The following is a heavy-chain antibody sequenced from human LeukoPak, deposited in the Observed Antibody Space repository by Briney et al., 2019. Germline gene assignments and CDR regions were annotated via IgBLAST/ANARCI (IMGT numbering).Heavy chain of an antibody. CDR3: ARGSTVTTTVYYFDY. V-gene: IGHV4-4*07. CDR1: GGSISSYY. Sequence: SETLSLTCTVSGGSISSYYWRWMRQPAGKGPEWIGRIYTSGSTNYNPSLKSRVTMSVDTSKNQFSLKLSSVTAADTAVYYCARGSTVTTTVYYFDYWGQGTLVTVSS. CDR2: IYTSGST. J-gene: IGHJ4*02. D-gene: IGHD4-17*01.